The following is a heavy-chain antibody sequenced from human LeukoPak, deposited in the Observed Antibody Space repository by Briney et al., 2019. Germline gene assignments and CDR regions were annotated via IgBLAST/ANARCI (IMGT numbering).Heavy chain of an antibody. V-gene: IGHV4-59*01. CDR1: GGSISSYY. CDR3: ARGELGYFDY. Sequence: KSSETLSLTCTVSGGSISSYYCNWIRQPPGKGLEWIGYIYYSGNTNYNPSLKSQLTISLDTSKNQFSLKMSSVTAADTAVYYCARGELGYFDYWGQGTLVTVSS. D-gene: IGHD3-16*01. J-gene: IGHJ4*02. CDR2: IYYSGNT.